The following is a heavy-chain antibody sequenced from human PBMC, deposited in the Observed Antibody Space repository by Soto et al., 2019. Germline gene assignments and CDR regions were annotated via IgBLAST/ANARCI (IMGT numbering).Heavy chain of an antibody. J-gene: IGHJ4*02. D-gene: IGHD6-13*01. Sequence: SETLSLTCPVSGGSISSHYWSWIRQPPGKVLEWIGYIYYSGSTNYNHSLKSRVTISVDTSKNQFSLKLRAVTVADTAVYYCDGSSSWYSPHYFDYWGQGTLVTVS. CDR3: DGSSSWYSPHYFDY. CDR2: IYYSGST. V-gene: IGHV4-59*11. CDR1: GGSISSHY.